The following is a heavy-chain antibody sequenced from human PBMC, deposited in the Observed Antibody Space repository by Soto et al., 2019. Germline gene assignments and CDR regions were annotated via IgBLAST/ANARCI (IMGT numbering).Heavy chain of an antibody. CDR3: ARDRCSGGSCYSGYFDY. CDR1: GGTFSSYT. J-gene: IGHJ4*02. CDR2: IIPILGIA. Sequence: QVQLVQSGAEVKKPGSSVKVSCKASGGTFSSYTISWVRQAPGQGLEWMGRIIPILGIANYAQKFQGSVTITADKSTSTAYMELSSLRSEDTAVYYCARDRCSGGSCYSGYFDYWGQGTLVTVSS. D-gene: IGHD2-15*01. V-gene: IGHV1-69*08.